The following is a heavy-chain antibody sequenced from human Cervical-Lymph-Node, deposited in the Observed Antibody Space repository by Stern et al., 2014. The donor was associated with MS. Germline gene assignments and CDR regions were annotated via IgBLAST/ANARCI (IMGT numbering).Heavy chain of an antibody. CDR1: GFTFSSYG. CDR3: ARDMCSGGTCPDAY. D-gene: IGHD2-15*01. CDR2: IWSDGSKK. J-gene: IGHJ4*02. V-gene: IGHV3-33*01. Sequence: VQLEESGGGVVQPGTSLRLSCAASGFTFSSYGMHWVRQAPGKGLEWVAVIWSDGSKKYYADSVKGRFTISRDDAKSTLYLQMSSLRAEDTAVYYCARDMCSGGTCPDAYWGQGTMVTVSS.